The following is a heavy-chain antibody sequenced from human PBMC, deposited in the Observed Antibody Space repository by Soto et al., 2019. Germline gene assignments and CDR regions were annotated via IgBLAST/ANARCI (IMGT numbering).Heavy chain of an antibody. CDR3: ARWGTTGGLDV. CDR1: GFTFRSYV. D-gene: IGHD3-16*01. J-gene: IGHJ4*02. V-gene: IGHV3-33*05. CDR2: TSYDGSNN. Sequence: QVQLVESGGGVVQPGTSLRLSCVGSGFTFRSYVIHWVRQAPGKGLEWVALTSYDGSNNFYDDSVKGRFTISRANSRNTVERPMGRLRLDDTALYYCARWGTTGGLDVWGQGTLVSVSS.